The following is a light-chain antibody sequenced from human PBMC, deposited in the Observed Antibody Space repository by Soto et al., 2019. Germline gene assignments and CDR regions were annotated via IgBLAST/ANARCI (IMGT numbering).Light chain of an antibody. Sequence: EVVLTQSPATLSLSPGERASLSCRSSQSVCTNLAWYQQKPGQAPSLLIYGASTRATGIPARFSGSGSATEFTLTISSLQSEDFSVYYCQQYNDWPPWTFGQGTKVEIK. V-gene: IGKV3D-15*01. CDR2: GAS. CDR3: QQYNDWPPWT. J-gene: IGKJ1*01. CDR1: QSVCTN.